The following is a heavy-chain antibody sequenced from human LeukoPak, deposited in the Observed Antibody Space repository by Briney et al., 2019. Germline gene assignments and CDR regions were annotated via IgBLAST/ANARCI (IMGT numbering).Heavy chain of an antibody. J-gene: IGHJ3*01. D-gene: IGHD1-26*01. Sequence: PGGSLRRSCAVSGIPFKKYGMHWVRQAPGKGLEWVATIWHDGSPTMYADSAKGRFTISRDDSKNMLYLQMNSLRAEDTAEYYCVTHYKWDLLVHAFDFWGQGTRVTVSS. CDR2: IWHDGSPT. CDR3: VTHYKWDLLVHAFDF. CDR1: GIPFKKYG. V-gene: IGHV3-33*01.